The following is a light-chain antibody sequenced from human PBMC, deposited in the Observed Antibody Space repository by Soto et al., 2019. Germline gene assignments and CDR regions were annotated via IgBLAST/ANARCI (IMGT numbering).Light chain of an antibody. V-gene: IGKV1-8*01. Sequence: AMRMTQSPSSLSASTGDRFTVTCRASQGISSYLAWYQQKPGKAPKLLIYAASTLQSGVPSRFSGSGSGTDFTLSISCLQSEDFATYYCQKYYSYPRTFGQGTKAEIK. CDR3: QKYYSYPRT. CDR2: AAS. CDR1: QGISSY. J-gene: IGKJ1*01.